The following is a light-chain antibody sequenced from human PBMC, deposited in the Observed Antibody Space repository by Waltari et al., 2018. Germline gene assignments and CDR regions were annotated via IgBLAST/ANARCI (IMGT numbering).Light chain of an antibody. CDR2: WAS. V-gene: IGKV4-1*01. CDR3: QQYYGTPVT. J-gene: IGKJ4*01. Sequence: SVLYSSDNKNYLAWYQLKPGQPPKLLIYWASTRASGVPDRFSCSGSGTDFTLTISSLQAEDVAVYYCQQYYGTPVTFGGGSKVEIK. CDR1: SVLYSSDNKNY.